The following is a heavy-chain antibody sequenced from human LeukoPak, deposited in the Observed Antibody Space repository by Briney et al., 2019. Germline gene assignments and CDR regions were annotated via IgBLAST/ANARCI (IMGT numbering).Heavy chain of an antibody. CDR2: ISTGSSTM. J-gene: IGHJ5*02. V-gene: IGHV3-48*01. CDR1: GFTFSSYD. Sequence: GGSLRLSCAASGFTFSSYDMNWVRQAPGKGLEWVSYISTGSSTMYYAGSVKGRFTISRDNAKNSLYLQMNSLRAEDTAVYYCARGPPLFDPWGQGTLVTVSS. CDR3: ARGPPLFDP.